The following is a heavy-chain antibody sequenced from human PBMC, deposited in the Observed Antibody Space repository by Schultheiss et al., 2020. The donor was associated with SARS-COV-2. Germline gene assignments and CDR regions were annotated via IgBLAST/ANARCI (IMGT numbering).Heavy chain of an antibody. Sequence: SVKVSCKTSGGTFWNHATMWVRQAPGEGLEWMGGIIPIFGTANYAQKFQGRVTMTTDASTSTAYMELRSLRSDDTAVYYCARDAVVEGTIFEHWGQGTLVTVSS. CDR1: GGTFWNHA. D-gene: IGHD2-15*01. CDR2: IIPIFGTA. CDR3: ARDAVVEGTIFEH. J-gene: IGHJ4*02. V-gene: IGHV1-69*05.